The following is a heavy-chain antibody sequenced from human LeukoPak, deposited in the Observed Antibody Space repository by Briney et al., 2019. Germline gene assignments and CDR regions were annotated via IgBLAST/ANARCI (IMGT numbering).Heavy chain of an antibody. CDR2: FIPMFGTA. D-gene: IGHD1-20*01. Sequence: SVKVSCKASGGTFSNYAISWVRQAPGQGLQWMGRFIPMFGTANYAQKFQGRVSITTDESTSTAYMELSSLRYEDTAIYYCARDVGITGIYNNYCFDYWGQGTLVTVSS. CDR3: ARDVGITGIYNNYCFDY. J-gene: IGHJ4*02. CDR1: GGTFSNYA. V-gene: IGHV1-69*05.